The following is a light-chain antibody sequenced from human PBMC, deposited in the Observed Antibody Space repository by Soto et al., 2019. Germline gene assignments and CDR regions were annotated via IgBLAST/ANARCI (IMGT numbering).Light chain of an antibody. CDR2: DVS. J-gene: IGLJ2*01. CDR3: SSYTSSSTLV. CDR1: RSDIGGYNY. V-gene: IGLV2-14*01. Sequence: QSVLTQPASVSGSPGQSVTISCTGTRSDIGGYNYVSWYQQYPGKAPKLMIYDVSNRPSGVSNRFSASKSGNTASLTISGLQAEDEADYYCSSYTSSSTLVFGGGTKLTVL.